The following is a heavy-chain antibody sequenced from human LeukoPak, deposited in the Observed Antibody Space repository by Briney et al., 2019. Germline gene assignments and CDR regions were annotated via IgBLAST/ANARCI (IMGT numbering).Heavy chain of an antibody. D-gene: IGHD3-10*01. CDR2: INPNSGDS. Sequence: ASVKVSCKTSGYTFTGYYIHWLRQAPGQGLEWMGWINPNSGDSDYAQKFQGRVTMTRDTSISTAYMELSRLRSDDTAVYYCARVTTMVRARNGMDVWGQGTTVTVSS. J-gene: IGHJ6*02. V-gene: IGHV1-2*02. CDR1: GYTFTGYY. CDR3: ARVTTMVRARNGMDV.